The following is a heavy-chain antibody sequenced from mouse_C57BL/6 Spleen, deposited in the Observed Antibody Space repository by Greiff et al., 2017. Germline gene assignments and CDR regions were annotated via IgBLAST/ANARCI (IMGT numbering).Heavy chain of an antibody. V-gene: IGHV5-6*01. Sequence: EVQRVESGGDLVKPGGSLKLSCAASGFTFSRYGMSWVRQTPDKRLEWVATISSGGSYTYYPDSVKGRFTISRDNAKNTLYLQMSSLKSEDTAMYYCAIHVNYGNYVYAMDYWGQGTSVTVSS. D-gene: IGHD2-1*01. CDR2: ISSGGSYT. J-gene: IGHJ4*01. CDR1: GFTFSRYG. CDR3: AIHVNYGNYVYAMDY.